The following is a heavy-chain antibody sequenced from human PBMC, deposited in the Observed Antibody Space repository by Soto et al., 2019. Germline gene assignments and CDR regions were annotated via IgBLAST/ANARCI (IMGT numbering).Heavy chain of an antibody. CDR1: GFTFSSYA. Sequence: PGGSLRLSCAASGFTFSSYAMHWVRQAPGKGLEWVAVISYDGSNKYYADSVKGRFTISRDNSKNTLYLQMNSLRAEDTAVYYCASPRITMIVVASARDTDYWGQGTLVTVSS. V-gene: IGHV3-30-3*01. CDR2: ISYDGSNK. D-gene: IGHD3-22*01. J-gene: IGHJ4*02. CDR3: ASPRITMIVVASARDTDY.